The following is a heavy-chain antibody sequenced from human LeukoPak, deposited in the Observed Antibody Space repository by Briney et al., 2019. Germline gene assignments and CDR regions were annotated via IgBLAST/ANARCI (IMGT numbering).Heavy chain of an antibody. Sequence: GGSLRLSCAASGFTFSSLSMNWVRQAPGKGLEWVSYISSSSSTTYYADSVKGRFTISRDNAKNSLYLQMNSLRDEDTAVYYCARDPYYYDRSGCSSGDYWGQGTLVTVSS. V-gene: IGHV3-48*02. CDR3: ARDPYYYDRSGCSSGDY. CDR2: ISSSSSTT. J-gene: IGHJ4*02. D-gene: IGHD3-22*01. CDR1: GFTFSSLS.